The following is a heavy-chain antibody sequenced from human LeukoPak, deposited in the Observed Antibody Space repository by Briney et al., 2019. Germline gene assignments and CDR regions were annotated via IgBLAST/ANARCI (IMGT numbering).Heavy chain of an antibody. Sequence: ASVKVSCKASGYTFTSYYMHGVRQAPGQGREWMGIINPSVGSTSYAQKFKGRVNMTRDMSTSTVYMEMSSLRSEDTAVYYCAVEYRSSSTAFDIWGQGTMVTVSS. CDR2: INPSVGST. CDR1: GYTFTSYY. J-gene: IGHJ3*02. CDR3: AVEYRSSSTAFDI. D-gene: IGHD6-6*01. V-gene: IGHV1-46*01.